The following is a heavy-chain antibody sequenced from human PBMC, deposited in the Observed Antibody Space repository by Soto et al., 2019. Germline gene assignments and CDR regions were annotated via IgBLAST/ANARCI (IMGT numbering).Heavy chain of an antibody. J-gene: IGHJ3*02. CDR1: GGTFSSYA. CDR3: ATYVTYYDILTQAFDI. Sequence: QVQLVQSGAEVKKPGSSVKVSCKASGGTFSSYAISWVRHAPGQGLEWMGGIIPIFGTANYAQKFQGRVTITADESTSTAYMELSSLRSEDTAVYYCATYVTYYDILTQAFDIWGQGTMVTVSS. CDR2: IIPIFGTA. V-gene: IGHV1-69*01. D-gene: IGHD3-9*01.